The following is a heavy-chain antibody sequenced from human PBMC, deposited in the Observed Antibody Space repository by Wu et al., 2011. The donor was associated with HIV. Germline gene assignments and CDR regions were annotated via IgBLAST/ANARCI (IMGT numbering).Heavy chain of an antibody. CDR3: ARDRHPMVGPWYYYYYMDV. D-gene: IGHD3-10*01. CDR1: GYTFTSYG. J-gene: IGHJ6*03. V-gene: IGHV1-18*01. Sequence: QVQLVQIGAEVKKPGASVKVSCKTSGYTFTSYGISWVRQAPGQGLEWMGWISADNGDTNYAQKLQGRVTMTTDTSTSTAYMELRSLRFDDTAVYYCARDRHPMVGPWYYYYYMDVWGKGTTVTVSS. CDR2: ISADNGDT.